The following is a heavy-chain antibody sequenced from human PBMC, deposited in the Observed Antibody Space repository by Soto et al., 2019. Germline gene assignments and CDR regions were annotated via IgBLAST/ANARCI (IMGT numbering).Heavy chain of an antibody. Sequence: SDTLSLRCTVSGGSISGGDYYWGWIRQPPGKGLEWIGYIYYSGSTYYNPSLKSRVTISVDTSKNQFSLKLSSVTAADTAVYYCARHDAVTSSPYFDYWGQGTLVTVSS. CDR2: IYYSGST. V-gene: IGHV4-30-4*02. CDR3: ARHDAVTSSPYFDY. D-gene: IGHD4-4*01. J-gene: IGHJ4*02. CDR1: GGSISGGDYY.